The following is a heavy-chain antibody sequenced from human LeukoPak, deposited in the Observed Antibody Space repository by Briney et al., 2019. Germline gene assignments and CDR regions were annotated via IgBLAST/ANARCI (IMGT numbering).Heavy chain of an antibody. CDR3: ARARELLRGYSYGYAFDY. Sequence: PSQTLSLTCTVSGGSVSSGSYYWSWIRQPPGKGLEWIGYIYYSGSTNYNPSLKSRVTISVDTSKNQFSLKLSSVTAADTAVYYCARARELLRGYSYGYAFDYWGQGTLVTVSS. CDR1: GGSVSSGSYY. D-gene: IGHD5-18*01. V-gene: IGHV4-61*01. CDR2: IYYSGST. J-gene: IGHJ4*02.